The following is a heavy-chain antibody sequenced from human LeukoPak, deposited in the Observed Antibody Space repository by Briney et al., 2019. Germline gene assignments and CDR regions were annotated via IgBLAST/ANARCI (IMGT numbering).Heavy chain of an antibody. CDR1: GGSISSGGYY. D-gene: IGHD5-24*01. V-gene: IGHV4-31*11. CDR3: AAHSRRWLQLYAFDI. Sequence: SETLSLTCAVSGGSISSGGYYWSWIRQHPGKGLEWIGYIYYSGSTYYNPSLKSRVTISVDTSKNQFSLKLSSVTAADTAVYYCAAHSRRWLQLYAFDIWGQGTMVTVSS. J-gene: IGHJ3*02. CDR2: IYYSGST.